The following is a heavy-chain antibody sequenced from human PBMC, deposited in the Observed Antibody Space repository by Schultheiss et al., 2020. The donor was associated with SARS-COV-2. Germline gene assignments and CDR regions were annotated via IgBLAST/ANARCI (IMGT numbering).Heavy chain of an antibody. D-gene: IGHD3-22*01. V-gene: IGHV3-21*04. J-gene: IGHJ4*02. CDR3: ARSTDSSGYYPYFDY. CDR1: GFTFSSYS. Sequence: GGSLRLSCAASGFTFSSYSMNWVRQAPGKGLEWVSSISSSSSYIYYADSVKGRFTISRDNAKNSLYLQMNSLRAEDTAVYYCARSTDSSGYYPYFDYWGQGTLVTVSS. CDR2: ISSSSSYI.